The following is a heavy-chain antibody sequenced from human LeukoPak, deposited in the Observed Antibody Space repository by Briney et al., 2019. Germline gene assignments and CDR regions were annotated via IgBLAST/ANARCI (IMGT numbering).Heavy chain of an antibody. CDR3: ARNLGYYGSGSYFSQTDY. V-gene: IGHV1-2*02. CDR2: INPSSGGT. CDR1: GYTFTGYY. Sequence: ASVKVSCKASGYTFTGYYMHWVRQAPGQGLEWMGWINPSSGGTNYAQKFQGRVTMTRDTSISTAYMELSRLRSDDTAVYYCARNLGYYGSGSYFSQTDYWGQGTLVTVSS. D-gene: IGHD3-10*01. J-gene: IGHJ4*02.